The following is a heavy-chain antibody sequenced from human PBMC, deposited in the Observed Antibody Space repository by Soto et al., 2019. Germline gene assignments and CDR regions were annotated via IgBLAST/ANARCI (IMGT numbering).Heavy chain of an antibody. CDR3: AREVGIAAAGPGYYGMDV. J-gene: IGHJ6*02. CDR2: IYYSGST. V-gene: IGHV4-59*01. Sequence: QVQLQESGPGLVKPSETLSLTCTVSGGSISSYYWSWIRQPPGKGLEWIGYIYYSGSTNYNPSLKSRVTISVDTSKNQFYLKLSSVTAADTAVYYCAREVGIAAAGPGYYGMDVWGQGTTVTVSS. D-gene: IGHD6-13*01. CDR1: GGSISSYY.